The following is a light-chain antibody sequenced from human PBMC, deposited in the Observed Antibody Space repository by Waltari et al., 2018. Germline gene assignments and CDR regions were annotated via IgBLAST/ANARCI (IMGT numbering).Light chain of an antibody. CDR1: KSLLHSNGYND. J-gene: IGKJ2*01. V-gene: IGKV2-28*01. CDR3: MQALQTPRYT. Sequence: DIVMTQSQLSLPVTPGEPASISCRSSKSLLHSNGYNDLDWYLQRPGQSPQLLIYLGSNRASGVPDRFSGSGSGTDFTLKISRVEAEDVGVDYCMQALQTPRYTFGQGTKLEIK. CDR2: LGS.